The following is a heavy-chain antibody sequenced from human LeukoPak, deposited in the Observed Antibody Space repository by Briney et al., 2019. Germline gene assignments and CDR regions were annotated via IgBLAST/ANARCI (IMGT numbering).Heavy chain of an antibody. CDR1: GGSISSHY. J-gene: IGHJ5*02. Sequence: SETLSLTCTVSGGSISSHYWSWIRQSPGRGLEWIGFTFYTGSTNSNPSLKSRVTMSADPSKNQVSLRLISVIAADTAIYYCARHRDSLGFHNWFDPWGQGTLVSVSS. V-gene: IGHV4-59*08. D-gene: IGHD3-16*01. CDR3: ARHRDSLGFHNWFDP. CDR2: TFYTGST.